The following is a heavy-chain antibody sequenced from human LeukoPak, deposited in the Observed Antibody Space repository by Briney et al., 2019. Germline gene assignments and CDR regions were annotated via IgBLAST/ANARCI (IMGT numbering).Heavy chain of an antibody. CDR1: GGSFSGYY. D-gene: IGHD2-2*01. CDR3: ATSRQYCSSTSCYNWFDP. Sequence: SETLSLTCAVYGGSFSGYYWGWIRQPPGKGLEWIGSIYHSGSTYYNPSLKSRVTISVDTSKNQFSLKLSSVTAADTAVYYCATSRQYCSSTSCYNWFDPWGQGTLVTVSS. J-gene: IGHJ5*02. CDR2: IYHSGST. V-gene: IGHV4-38-2*01.